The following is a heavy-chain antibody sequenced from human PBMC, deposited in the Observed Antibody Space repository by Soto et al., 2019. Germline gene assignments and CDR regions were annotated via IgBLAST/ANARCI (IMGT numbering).Heavy chain of an antibody. J-gene: IGHJ6*02. Sequence: LSLTCTVSGGSISSYYWSWVRQPAGKGLEWIGRIYTSGSTNYNPSLKSRVTMSVDTSKNQFSLKLSSVTAADTAVYYCARVPSRASAGTYYYYGMAVWGQRTTVIVSS. CDR2: IYTSGST. D-gene: IGHD6-13*01. CDR1: GGSISSYY. V-gene: IGHV4-4*07. CDR3: ARVPSRASAGTYYYYGMAV.